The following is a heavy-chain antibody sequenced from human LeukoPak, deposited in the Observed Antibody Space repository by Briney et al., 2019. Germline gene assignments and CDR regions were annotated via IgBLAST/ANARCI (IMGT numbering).Heavy chain of an antibody. J-gene: IGHJ4*02. D-gene: IGHD2/OR15-2a*01. CDR3: ATRRRLSDY. V-gene: IGHV3-53*01. CDR2: IYTDGGT. Sequence: GGSLRLSCAASGLTVSGNYTTWVRQAPGKGLEWVSTIYTDGGTYYADSVKGRFTISRDESNNILYLQMNSLRGDDTAVYYCATRRRLSDYWGQGTLVTVSS. CDR1: GLTVSGNY.